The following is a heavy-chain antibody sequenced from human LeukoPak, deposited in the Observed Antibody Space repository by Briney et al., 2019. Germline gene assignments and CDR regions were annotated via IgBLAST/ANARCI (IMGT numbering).Heavy chain of an antibody. CDR1: GYTFTSYG. CDR3: ARSSAWYAGDLDY. V-gene: IGHV1-18*01. J-gene: IGHJ4*02. Sequence: ASVKVSCKASGYTFTSYGISWVRQAPGQGLELMGWISGYDGNTNYAQNLQGRVTMTTDTSPSTAYMELRSLRSDDTAVHYCARSSAWYAGDLDYWGQGTLVTVSS. D-gene: IGHD6-19*01. CDR2: ISGYDGNT.